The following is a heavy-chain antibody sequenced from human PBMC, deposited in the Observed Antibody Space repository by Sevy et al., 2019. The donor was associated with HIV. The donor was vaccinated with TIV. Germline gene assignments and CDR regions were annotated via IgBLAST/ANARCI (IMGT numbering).Heavy chain of an antibody. CDR3: ARGNYYDNSGFPLYYFDY. J-gene: IGHJ4*02. Sequence: ASVKVSCKASGYTFTNYYLHWVRQAPGQGLEWMGIIHPSGGRTSYAQKFQRRVTMTSDTSTTTVYMDLSSLRSEDTAVYYCARGNYYDNSGFPLYYFDYWGRGTPVTVSS. CDR2: IHPSGGRT. CDR1: GYTFTNYY. V-gene: IGHV1-46*01. D-gene: IGHD3-22*01.